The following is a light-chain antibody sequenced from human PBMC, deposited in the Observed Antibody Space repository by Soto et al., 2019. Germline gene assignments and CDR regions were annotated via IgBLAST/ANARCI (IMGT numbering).Light chain of an antibody. CDR2: GAS. Sequence: IVMTQSPASLSVSPGEGATLSCRANQSVSTNLAWYQQKPGQAPRLLIYGASTRATGIPARFSGSESGTEFTLTISSLQSEDFGVYYWQQYNNWPFTFGTGTKVHI. J-gene: IGKJ3*01. CDR3: QQYNNWPFT. V-gene: IGKV3D-15*01. CDR1: QSVSTN.